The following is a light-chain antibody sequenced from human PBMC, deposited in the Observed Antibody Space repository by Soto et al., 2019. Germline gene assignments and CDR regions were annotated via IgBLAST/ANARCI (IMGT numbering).Light chain of an antibody. CDR1: SSNIGSNT. J-gene: IGLJ2*01. V-gene: IGLV1-44*01. Sequence: QSVLTQPPSASGTPGQRVTTSCSGSSSNIGSNTVNWYQQLPGTAPKLVIYSNNQRPSGVPDRFSGSKSGTSASLAIRGLQSEDEADYYCVAWDDSLNGYVVFGGGTKVTVL. CDR2: SNN. CDR3: VAWDDSLNGYVV.